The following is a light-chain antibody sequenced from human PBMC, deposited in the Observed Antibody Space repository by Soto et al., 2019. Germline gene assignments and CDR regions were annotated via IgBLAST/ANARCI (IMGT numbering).Light chain of an antibody. V-gene: IGKV1-9*01. J-gene: IGKJ4*01. CDR3: QQVKSYPLT. CDR1: QGISSY. Sequence: DIQLTQSPPFLSASVGDRVTITCRASQGISSYLAWYQQKPGKAPKLLIYTASTLLSGVPSRFSGSGSGTEFTLTISSLQPEDFVTYHCQQVKSYPLTFGGGTKVEIK. CDR2: TAS.